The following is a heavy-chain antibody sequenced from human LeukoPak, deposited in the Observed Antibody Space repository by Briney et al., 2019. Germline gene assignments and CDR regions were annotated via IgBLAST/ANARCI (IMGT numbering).Heavy chain of an antibody. CDR2: IIPIFGTA. CDR1: GGTFSSYA. CDR3: ARGRQLVPYYFDY. V-gene: IGHV1-69*01. Sequence: SVKVSCKASGGTFSSYAISWVRQAPGQGLEWMGGIIPIFGTANYAQKFQGRVTITADESTSTAYMELSSLRSEDTAVYYCARGRQLVPYYFDYWGRGTLVTVSS. D-gene: IGHD6-13*01. J-gene: IGHJ4*02.